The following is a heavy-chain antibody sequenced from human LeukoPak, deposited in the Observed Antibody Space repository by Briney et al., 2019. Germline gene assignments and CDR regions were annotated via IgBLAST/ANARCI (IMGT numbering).Heavy chain of an antibody. CDR1: GYTFTGYY. CDR2: INSNSGGT. Sequence: ASVKVSCKASGYTFTGYYMHWVRQAPGQGLEWMGWINSNSGGTNYAQKFQGRVTMTRDTSISTAYMELSSLRSDDTAVYYCARDTGGSYYYDSSGYYYGETSFDYWGQGTLVTVSS. D-gene: IGHD3-22*01. J-gene: IGHJ4*02. CDR3: ARDTGGSYYYDSSGYYYGETSFDY. V-gene: IGHV1-2*02.